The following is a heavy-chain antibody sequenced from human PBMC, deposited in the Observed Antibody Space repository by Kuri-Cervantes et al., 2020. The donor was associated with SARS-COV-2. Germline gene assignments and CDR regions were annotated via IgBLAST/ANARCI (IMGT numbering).Heavy chain of an antibody. J-gene: IGHJ4*02. D-gene: IGHD3-16*01. Sequence: SETLSLTCNVSGGSIRSYFWSWIRQAPGKGLEWIGCMYFNGRTNYNPSLKRRVSMSVDTSKNQFSLKLSSVTAADTAVYYCARVFEGVGYFDYWGQGTLVTVSS. CDR2: MYFNGRT. V-gene: IGHV4-59*01. CDR3: ARVFEGVGYFDY. CDR1: GGSIRSYF.